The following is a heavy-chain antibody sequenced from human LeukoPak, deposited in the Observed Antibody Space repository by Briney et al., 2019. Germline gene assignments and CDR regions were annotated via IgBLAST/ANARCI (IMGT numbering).Heavy chain of an antibody. D-gene: IGHD3-10*01. J-gene: IGHJ4*02. CDR1: GYTFTNYA. CDR3: ARVYDIFGSGSHSDF. V-gene: IGHV1-2*02. Sequence: ASVKVSCKASGYTFTNYAISWVRQAPGQGLEWMGWINPNSGDRNYAQKFQGRVTMTRDTSISTAYMELSRLRSDDTAVYYCARVYDIFGSGSHSDFWGQGTLVTVSS. CDR2: INPNSGDR.